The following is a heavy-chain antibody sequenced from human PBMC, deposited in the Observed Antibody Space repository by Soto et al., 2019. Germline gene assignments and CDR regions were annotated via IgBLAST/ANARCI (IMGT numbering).Heavy chain of an antibody. V-gene: IGHV3-23*01. D-gene: IGHD3-3*01. Sequence: PGGSLRLSCAASGFTFSSYAMSWVRQAPGKGLEWVSAISGSGGSTYYADSVKGRFTISRDNSKNTLYLQMNSLRAEDTAVYYCARVQTLYDFWSGYLFDYWGQGTLVTVSS. J-gene: IGHJ4*02. CDR2: ISGSGGST. CDR1: GFTFSSYA. CDR3: ARVQTLYDFWSGYLFDY.